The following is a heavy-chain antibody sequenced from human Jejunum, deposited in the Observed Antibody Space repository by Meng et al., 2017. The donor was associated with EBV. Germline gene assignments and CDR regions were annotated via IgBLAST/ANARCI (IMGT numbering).Heavy chain of an antibody. Sequence: QVQLVQSGAEVKKPGASVKLSWKASGYTFTNYPIHWVRQAPGQRPEWMGCINPGNGETEFSQKFQGRVTITRDTSATTAYMELTSLRSEDTAVYYCASRPGFNIGPFDYWGQGTLVTVSS. CDR3: ASRPGFNIGPFDY. CDR1: GYTFTNYP. V-gene: IGHV1-3*01. CDR2: INPGNGET. D-gene: IGHD3/OR15-3a*01. J-gene: IGHJ4*02.